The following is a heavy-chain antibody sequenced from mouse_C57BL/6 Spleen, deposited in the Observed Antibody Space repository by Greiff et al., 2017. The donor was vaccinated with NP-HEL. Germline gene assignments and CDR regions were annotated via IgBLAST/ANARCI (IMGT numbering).Heavy chain of an antibody. CDR1: GYTFTSYW. J-gene: IGHJ4*01. Sequence: VQLQQSGAELVKPGASVKLSCKASGYTFTSYWMHWVKQRPGQGLEWIGMIHPNSGSTNYNEKFKSKATLTVDKSSSTAYMQLSSLTSEDSAVYYCAIYYGTPYAMDYWGQGTSVTVSS. V-gene: IGHV1-64*01. D-gene: IGHD2-1*01. CDR2: IHPNSGST. CDR3: AIYYGTPYAMDY.